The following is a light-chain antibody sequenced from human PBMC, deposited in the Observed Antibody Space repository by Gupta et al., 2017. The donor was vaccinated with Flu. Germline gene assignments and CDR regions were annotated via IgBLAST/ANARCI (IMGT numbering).Light chain of an antibody. CDR2: GAS. CDR1: QSVSSN. V-gene: IGKV3-15*01. Sequence: EIVMTQSPATLSVSPGERATLSCRASQSVSSNLAWYQQKPGQAPRLLIYGASTRATGIPARFSGSGAGTEFTLKISRVQSEDVAVYYCQQYKNCLLTFGGGTKVEIK. J-gene: IGKJ4*01. CDR3: QQYKNCLLT.